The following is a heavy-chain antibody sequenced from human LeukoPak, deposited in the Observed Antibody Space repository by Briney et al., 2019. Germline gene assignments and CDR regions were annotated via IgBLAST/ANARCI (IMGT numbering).Heavy chain of an antibody. CDR1: GFTFSSYW. J-gene: IGHJ3*02. D-gene: IGHD4-17*01. CDR2: IKPDGSEQ. CDR3: ARGDFNDNGDYVDAFDI. V-gene: IGHV3-7*01. Sequence: GGSLRLSCAASGFTFSSYWMSWVRQAPGKGLEWVANIKPDGSEQFYVDSVKGRLTISRDSAKNSLFLQMNSLRAEDTAFYYCARGDFNDNGDYVDAFDIWGQGTMVTVSS.